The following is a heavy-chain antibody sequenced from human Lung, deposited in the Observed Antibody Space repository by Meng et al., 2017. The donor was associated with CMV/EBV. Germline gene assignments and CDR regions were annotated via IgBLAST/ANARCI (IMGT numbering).Heavy chain of an antibody. J-gene: IGHJ4*02. Sequence: SVKVSXKASGGTFRSTSLMWVRQAPGQGLEWMGGITPAIETADYAQKFRDRVTITTDDSATTAYMELNSLRSEDTAVYFCARGPSITVGGVIIWPLEDWGQGTXVTVSS. V-gene: IGHV1-69*05. D-gene: IGHD3-16*02. CDR3: ARGPSITVGGVIIWPLED. CDR1: GGTFRSTS. CDR2: ITPAIETA.